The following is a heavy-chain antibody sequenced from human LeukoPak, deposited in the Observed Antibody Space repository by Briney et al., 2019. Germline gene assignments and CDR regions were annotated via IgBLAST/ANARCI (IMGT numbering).Heavy chain of an antibody. CDR2: LIWNGVST. J-gene: IGHJ4*02. Sequence: PGGSLRLSCAASGFIFADNGMGWVRQAPGKGLEWVCGLIWNGVSTGSADSVKGRFIISRHNAKNCLYREMNSLRAEDTALYYCAKSASSWPLYYFDSWSQGTLVTVSS. D-gene: IGHD6-13*01. CDR1: GFIFADNG. CDR3: AKSASSWPLYYFDS. V-gene: IGHV3-20*04.